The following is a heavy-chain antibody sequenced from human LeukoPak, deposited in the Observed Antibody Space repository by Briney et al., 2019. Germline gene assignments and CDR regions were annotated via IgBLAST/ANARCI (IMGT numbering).Heavy chain of an antibody. J-gene: IGHJ4*02. V-gene: IGHV3-74*01. Sequence: PGGSLRLSCAASGFAFSRYWMHWVRQAPGKGLVWVSRIVVDGSDTTYADSVKGRFTISRDNAKNTLYLQMNSLRDEDTAVYYCARDVSYGYDYWGQGTLVTVSS. CDR3: ARDVSYGYDY. CDR1: GFAFSRYW. D-gene: IGHD5-18*01. CDR2: IVVDGSDT.